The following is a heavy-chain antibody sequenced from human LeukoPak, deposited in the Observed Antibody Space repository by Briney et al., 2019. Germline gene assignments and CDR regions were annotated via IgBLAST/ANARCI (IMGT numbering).Heavy chain of an antibody. CDR3: ARVERPNYVWGSYRYMGYFDY. V-gene: IGHV4-34*01. J-gene: IGHJ4*02. CDR1: GGSLSGYY. Sequence: PSETLSLTCAVYGGSLSGYYWSWIRQPPGKGLEWIGSIYYSGSTYYNPSLKSRVTISVDTSKNQFSLKLSSVTAADTAVYYCARVERPNYVWGSYRYMGYFDYWGQGTLVTVSS. CDR2: IYYSGST. D-gene: IGHD3-16*02.